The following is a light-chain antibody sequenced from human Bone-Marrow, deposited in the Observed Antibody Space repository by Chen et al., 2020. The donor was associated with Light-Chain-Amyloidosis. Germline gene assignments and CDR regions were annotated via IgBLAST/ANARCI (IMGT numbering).Light chain of an antibody. Sequence: SHALTQPPSVSVSPGQTARSTCPGADLLTKYAYWYQQQPGQAPVLVIHRDTERPSGISERFSGSSSGTTATLTISGGQAEDEADYHCQSADSSGTYEVIFGGGTKLTV. CDR2: RDT. J-gene: IGLJ2*01. CDR3: QSADSSGTYEVI. CDR1: DLLTKY. V-gene: IGLV3-25*03.